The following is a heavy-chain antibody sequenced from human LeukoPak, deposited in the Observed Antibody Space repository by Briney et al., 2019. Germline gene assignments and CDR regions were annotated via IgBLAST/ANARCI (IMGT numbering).Heavy chain of an antibody. CDR1: EFTVSSNY. V-gene: IGHV3-53*01. J-gene: IGHJ3*02. CDR3: ARVRLDRSERNLDAFEN. CDR2: IYSGGST. Sequence: GGSLRLSCAASEFTVSSNYMSWVRQAPGKGLEWVSSIYSGGSTYYADSVKGRFTISRDNSKNMVYLQMNSLRAEDAAVYFCARVRLDRSERNLDAFENWGQGTMVTVSS. D-gene: IGHD1-14*01.